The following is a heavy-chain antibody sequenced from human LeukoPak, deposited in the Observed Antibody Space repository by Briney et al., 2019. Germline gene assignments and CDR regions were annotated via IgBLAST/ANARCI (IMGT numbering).Heavy chain of an antibody. V-gene: IGHV4-30-4*01. CDR3: ARESRNYYDSSGYCDY. J-gene: IGHJ4*02. Sequence: TLSLTCTVSGGSISSGDYYWSWIRQPPGKGLEWIGYIYYSGSTYYNPSLKSRVTISVETSKNQFSLKLSSVTAADTAVYYCARESRNYYDSSGYCDYWGQGTLVTVSS. CDR2: IYYSGST. CDR1: GGSISSGDYY. D-gene: IGHD3-22*01.